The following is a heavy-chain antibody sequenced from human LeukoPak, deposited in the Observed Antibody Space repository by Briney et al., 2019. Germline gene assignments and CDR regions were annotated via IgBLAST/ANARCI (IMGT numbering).Heavy chain of an antibody. J-gene: IGHJ2*01. CDR1: GGSISSNNYY. V-gene: IGHV4-39*07. D-gene: IGHD6-13*01. CDR2: MYYSANT. CDR3: ARPRAAGYWYFDL. Sequence: SETLSLTCTVSGGSISSNNYYWGWIRQPPGKGLEWIGSMYYSANTYYNPSLKSRVTISVDTSKNQFSLKLTSVTAADTAVYYCARPRAAGYWYFDLWGRGTLVTVSS.